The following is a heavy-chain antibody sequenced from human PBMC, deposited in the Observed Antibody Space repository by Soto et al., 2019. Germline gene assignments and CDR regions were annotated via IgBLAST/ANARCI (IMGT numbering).Heavy chain of an antibody. J-gene: IGHJ4*02. CDR1: GFTFSSYS. V-gene: IGHV3-21*01. CDR3: AREASIAARPSY. D-gene: IGHD6-6*01. CDR2: ISSSSGYI. Sequence: PGGSLRLSCAASGFTFSSYSMNWVRQAPGKGLEWVSSISSSSGYIYYADSVKGRFSISRGNAKNSLYLQMNSLRAEDTAVYFCAREASIAARPSYWGQGTLVTVSS.